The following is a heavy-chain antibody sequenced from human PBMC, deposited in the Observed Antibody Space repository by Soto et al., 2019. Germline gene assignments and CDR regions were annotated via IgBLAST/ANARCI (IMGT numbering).Heavy chain of an antibody. CDR3: AKAPPDSSGFHYFDY. V-gene: IGHV3-30*18. CDR2: ISYDGSNK. D-gene: IGHD6-19*01. J-gene: IGHJ4*02. Sequence: PGGSLRLSCAASGFTFSSYGMHWVRQAPGKGLEWVAVISYDGSNKYYADSVKGRFTISRDNSKNTLYLQMNSLRAEDTAVYYCAKAPPDSSGFHYFDYWGQGTLVTVSS. CDR1: GFTFSSYG.